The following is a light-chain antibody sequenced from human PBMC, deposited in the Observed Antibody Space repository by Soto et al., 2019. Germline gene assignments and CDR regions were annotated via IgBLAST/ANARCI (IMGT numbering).Light chain of an antibody. CDR2: AAS. Sequence: DIQMTQSPSSVSASVGDRVTITCRASQGISSWLAWYQQRPGKAPKLLIYAASSSLGGVPSRFNGSGSGTDFTLTISSLQPEDFATYFCQQASSFPWTFGQGTKVEIK. V-gene: IGKV1-12*01. CDR1: QGISSW. CDR3: QQASSFPWT. J-gene: IGKJ1*01.